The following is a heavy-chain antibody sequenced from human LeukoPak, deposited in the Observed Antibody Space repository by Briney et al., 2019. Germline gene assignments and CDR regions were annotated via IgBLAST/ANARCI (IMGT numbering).Heavy chain of an antibody. D-gene: IGHD6-13*01. CDR3: ASASSHRIAAGGDY. CDR1: GFTFSNYW. CDR2: INGDGSGR. J-gene: IGHJ4*02. Sequence: PGGALRLSCAASGFTFSNYWMHWVRQAPGKGLLWVSRINGDGSGRNYADSVKGRFTISRDNAKNTLYLQMNSLRAEDTAVYYCASASSHRIAAGGDYWGQGTLVTVSS. V-gene: IGHV3-74*01.